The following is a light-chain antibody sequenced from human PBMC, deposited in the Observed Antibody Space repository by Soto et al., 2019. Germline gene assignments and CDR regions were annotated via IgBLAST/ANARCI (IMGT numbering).Light chain of an antibody. J-gene: IGLJ2*01. CDR3: CSYAGSSTLYVV. Sequence: QSALTQPASVSGSPGQSITISCTGTSSDVGSYNLVSWYQQHPGKAPKLMIYEGSKRPSGVSNRFSGSKSGNTASLTISGLQAEDEDDYDCCSYAGSSTLYVVFGGGTKVTVL. V-gene: IGLV2-23*01. CDR2: EGS. CDR1: SSDVGSYNL.